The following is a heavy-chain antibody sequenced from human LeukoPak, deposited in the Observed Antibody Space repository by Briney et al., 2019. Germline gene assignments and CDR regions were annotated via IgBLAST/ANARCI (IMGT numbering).Heavy chain of an antibody. J-gene: IGHJ3*02. CDR1: GFTFSSYS. Sequence: PGGSLRLSCAASGFTFSSYSMNWVRQAPGKGLEWVSYISSSSSTIYYADSVKGRFTISRDNAKNSLYLQMTSLRAEDTAVYYCARPGAGGAFDIWGQGTMVTVSS. V-gene: IGHV3-48*01. D-gene: IGHD3-10*01. CDR2: ISSSSSTI. CDR3: ARPGAGGAFDI.